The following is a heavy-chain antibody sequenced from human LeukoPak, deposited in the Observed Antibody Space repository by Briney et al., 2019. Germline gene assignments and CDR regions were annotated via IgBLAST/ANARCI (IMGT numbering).Heavy chain of an antibody. V-gene: IGHV3-21*01. CDR1: GFTFSSYS. CDR2: ISSSSSHI. Sequence: GGSLRLSCAASGFTFSSYSMNWVRQAPGKGPEWVSSISSSSSHIYYADSVKGRFTISRDNAKNSLYLQMNSLRAEDTAVYYCARGSSYGYITDYWGQGTLVTVSS. J-gene: IGHJ4*02. CDR3: ARGSSYGYITDY. D-gene: IGHD5-18*01.